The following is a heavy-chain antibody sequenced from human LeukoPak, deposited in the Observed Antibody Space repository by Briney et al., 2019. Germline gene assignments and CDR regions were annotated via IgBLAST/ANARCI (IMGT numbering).Heavy chain of an antibody. D-gene: IGHD2-21*02. J-gene: IGHJ4*02. Sequence: GGSLRLSCAASGFTFSSYGMHWVCQAPGKGLEWVAVISYDGSNKYYADSVKGRFTISRDNSKNTLYLQMNSLRAEDTAVYYCAKDGPPYCGGDCYSSHFDYWGQGTLVTVSS. CDR1: GFTFSSYG. CDR2: ISYDGSNK. V-gene: IGHV3-30*18. CDR3: AKDGPPYCGGDCYSSHFDY.